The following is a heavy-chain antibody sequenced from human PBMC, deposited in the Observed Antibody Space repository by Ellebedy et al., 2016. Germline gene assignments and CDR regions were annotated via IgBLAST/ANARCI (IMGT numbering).Heavy chain of an antibody. CDR2: IYYSGST. V-gene: IGHV4-39*07. Sequence: SETLSLTXTVSGGSISSSSYYWGWIRQPPGKGLEWIGSIYYSGSTYYNPSLKSRVTISVDTSKNQFSLKLSSVTAADTAVYYCARGGGSRYSYGYVGGFMDVWGQGTTVTVSS. J-gene: IGHJ6*02. CDR1: GGSISSSSYY. CDR3: ARGGGSRYSYGYVGGFMDV. D-gene: IGHD5-18*01.